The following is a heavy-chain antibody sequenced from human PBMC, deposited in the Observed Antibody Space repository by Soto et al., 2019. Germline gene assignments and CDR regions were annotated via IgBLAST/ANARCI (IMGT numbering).Heavy chain of an antibody. V-gene: IGHV3-74*01. CDR3: ARDGFGEFPSDY. J-gene: IGHJ4*02. D-gene: IGHD3-10*01. CDR2: INSDGSGT. Sequence: EVQLVESGGGLVLPGGSLKLSCAASGFTFSSYWLHWVRQATGKGLVWVSRINSDGSGTTYADSVKGRFTISRDNAKNTLYLQMNSLRAEDTAVYYCARDGFGEFPSDYWGQGTLVTVSS. CDR1: GFTFSSYW.